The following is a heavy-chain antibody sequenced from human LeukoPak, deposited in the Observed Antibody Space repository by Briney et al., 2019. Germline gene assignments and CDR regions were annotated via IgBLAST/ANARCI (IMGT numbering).Heavy chain of an antibody. D-gene: IGHD6-13*01. CDR2: ISSSGITI. CDR3: ARERSSSWYTQQADYYYYGMDV. V-gene: IGHV3-11*01. J-gene: IGHJ6*02. CDR1: GFTFSDYY. Sequence: GGSLRLSCAASGFTFSDYYMSWIRQAPGKGLEWVSYISSSGITIYYADSVKGRFTISRDNAKNSLYLQMNSLRAEDTAVYYCARERSSSWYTQQADYYYYGMDVWGQGTTVTVSS.